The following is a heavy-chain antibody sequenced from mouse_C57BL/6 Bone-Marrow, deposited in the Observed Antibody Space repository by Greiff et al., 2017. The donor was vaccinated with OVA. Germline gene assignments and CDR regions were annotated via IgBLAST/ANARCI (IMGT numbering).Heavy chain of an antibody. CDR2: IYPGSGST. V-gene: IGHV1-55*01. Sequence: VQLQQPGAELVKPGASVKMSCKASGYTFTSYWITWVKQRPGQGLEWIGDIYPGSGSTNYNEKFKSKSTLTVDTSSSTAYMQLSSLTSEDSAVYYCARRYDYDYAMDYWGQGTSVTVSS. CDR3: ARRYDYDYAMDY. D-gene: IGHD2-4*01. J-gene: IGHJ4*01. CDR1: GYTFTSYW.